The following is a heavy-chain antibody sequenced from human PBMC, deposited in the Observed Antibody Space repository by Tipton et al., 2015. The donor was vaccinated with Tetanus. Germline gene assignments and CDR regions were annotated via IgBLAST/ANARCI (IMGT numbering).Heavy chain of an antibody. V-gene: IGHV4-30-2*01. CDR1: GGSISSGGYS. Sequence: LRLSCAVSGGSISSGGYSWSWIRQPPGKGLEWIGYIYHSGSTYYNPSLKSRVTISVDRSKNQFSLKLSSVTAAGTAVYYCARVSYGDYGGNWFDPWGQGTLVTVSS. D-gene: IGHD4-17*01. J-gene: IGHJ5*02. CDR3: ARVSYGDYGGNWFDP. CDR2: IYHSGST.